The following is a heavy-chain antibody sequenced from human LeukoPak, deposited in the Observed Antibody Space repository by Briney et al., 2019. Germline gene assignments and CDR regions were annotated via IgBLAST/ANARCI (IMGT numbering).Heavy chain of an antibody. CDR3: ASHGGQGMVPRPTYFYYGMYV. D-gene: IGHD6-19*01. Sequence: SETLSLTCSVSGGSIGSSSYHWGWIRQPPGKGLEWIGSIYYSGTTYYNPSLKGRVTIFVDTSKNQFSLKLSSVTAADTAVYYCASHGGQGMVPRPTYFYYGMYVWGQGTTVTVSS. CDR2: IYYSGTT. V-gene: IGHV4-39*01. J-gene: IGHJ6*02. CDR1: GGSIGSSSYH.